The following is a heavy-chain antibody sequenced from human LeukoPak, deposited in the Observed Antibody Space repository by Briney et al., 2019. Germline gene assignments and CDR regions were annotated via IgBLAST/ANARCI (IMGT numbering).Heavy chain of an antibody. CDR1: GGSIRSSSYY. Sequence: SETLSLTCTVSGGSIRSSSYYWGWIRQPPGRGLEWIASIYHSGSTYYNPSLRSRVTISLDTSKNQFSLKLSSVTAADTAVYYCARAYPPSYYDILTGYYRGWYYYMDVWGKGTTVTVSS. J-gene: IGHJ6*03. V-gene: IGHV4-39*07. CDR3: ARAYPPSYYDILTGYYRGWYYYMDV. CDR2: IYHSGST. D-gene: IGHD3-9*01.